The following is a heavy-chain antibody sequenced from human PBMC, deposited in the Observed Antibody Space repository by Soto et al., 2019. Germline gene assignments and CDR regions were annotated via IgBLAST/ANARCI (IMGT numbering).Heavy chain of an antibody. D-gene: IGHD4-17*01. Sequence: ASVKVSCKASGYTFTSYDINWVRQATGQGLEWMGWMNPNSGNTGYAQKFQGRVTMTRNTSISTAYMELSSLRSEDTAVYYCARYGDYLSPTDYWGQGTLVTVSS. CDR2: MNPNSGNT. CDR1: GYTFTSYD. J-gene: IGHJ4*02. V-gene: IGHV1-8*01. CDR3: ARYGDYLSPTDY.